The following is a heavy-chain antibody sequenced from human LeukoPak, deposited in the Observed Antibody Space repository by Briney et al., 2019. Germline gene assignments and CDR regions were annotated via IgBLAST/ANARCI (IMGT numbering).Heavy chain of an antibody. J-gene: IGHJ4*02. CDR2: ISSTSSAI. Sequence: GGSLRLSCAASGFTFSSLSMNWVRQAPGKGLEWLSYISSTSSAIYYADSLKGRFTISRDNAKNSLYLQMNGLRNEDTAVYYCARAIASYGDSAYWGQGALVTVS. CDR1: GFTFSSLS. D-gene: IGHD5-18*01. V-gene: IGHV3-48*02. CDR3: ARAIASYGDSAY.